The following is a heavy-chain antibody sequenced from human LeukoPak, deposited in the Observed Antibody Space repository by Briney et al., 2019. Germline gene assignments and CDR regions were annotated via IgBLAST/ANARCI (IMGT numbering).Heavy chain of an antibody. CDR3: AGLWDCSSTSCYRVYYYGMDV. CDR1: GYSFTSYW. V-gene: IGHV5-10-1*01. J-gene: IGHJ6*04. D-gene: IGHD2-2*01. Sequence: GESLKISCKGSGYSFTSYWISWVRQMPGKGLEWMGRIDPSDSYTNYSPSFQGHVTISADKSISTAYLQRSSLKASDTAMYYCAGLWDCSSTSCYRVYYYGMDVWGKGTTVTVSS. CDR2: IDPSDSYT.